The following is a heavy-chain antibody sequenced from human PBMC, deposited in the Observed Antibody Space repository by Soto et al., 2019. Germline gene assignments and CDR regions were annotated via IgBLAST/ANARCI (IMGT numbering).Heavy chain of an antibody. J-gene: IGHJ4*02. CDR1: GYTFTSYG. Sequence: GASVKVSCKASGYTFTSYGISWVRQAPGQGLEWMGWISAYNGNTNYAQKLQGRVTMTTDTSTSTAYMELRSLRSDDTAVYYCARDLPRYYDILTGYFAFDYWGQGTLVTVSS. CDR2: ISAYNGNT. V-gene: IGHV1-18*01. CDR3: ARDLPRYYDILTGYFAFDY. D-gene: IGHD3-9*01.